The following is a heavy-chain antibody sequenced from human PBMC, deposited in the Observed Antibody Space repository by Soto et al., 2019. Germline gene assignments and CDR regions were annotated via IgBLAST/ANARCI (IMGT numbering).Heavy chain of an antibody. CDR2: TIPIFGTA. CDR1: GGNFSNYA. Sequence: QVQLVQSGAEVKKPGSSVKVSCKASGGNFSNYAISWVRQVPGQGLEWMGGTIPIFGTATYAQKFQGRVTIIADQSPATACMELSSLGTEDTAVYYCARGWGSTWFVIDYWGQGTLVTVSS. CDR3: ARGWGSTWFVIDY. V-gene: IGHV1-69*12. J-gene: IGHJ4*02. D-gene: IGHD6-13*01.